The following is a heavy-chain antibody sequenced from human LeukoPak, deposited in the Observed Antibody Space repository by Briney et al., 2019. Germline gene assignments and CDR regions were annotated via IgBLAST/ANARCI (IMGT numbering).Heavy chain of an antibody. CDR1: GGSINTYY. V-gene: IGHV4-59*01. CDR3: ARINYGSATD. CDR2: IYYSGST. D-gene: IGHD3-10*01. Sequence: PSETLSLTCTVSGGSINTYYWSWIRQPPGKGLEWIGYIYYSGSTNYNPSLKSRVTISVDTSKNQFSLKLSSVTAADTAVYYCARINYGSATDWGQGTLVTVSS. J-gene: IGHJ4*02.